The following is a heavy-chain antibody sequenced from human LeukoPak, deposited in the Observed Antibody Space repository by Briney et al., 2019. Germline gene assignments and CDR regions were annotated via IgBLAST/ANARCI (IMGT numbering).Heavy chain of an antibody. J-gene: IGHJ3*01. CDR3: ARSGFCTSSSCYRASDGLDF. Sequence: ASVTVSCKASGYIFISYGVSWVRQAPGQGLEWMGWVSGYNGNTNYAQKMEYRVIMTTDPATSTAYMELRDLRSGDTAVYYCARSGFCTSSSCYRASDGLDFWGQGTMVTVSS. CDR2: VSGYNGNT. CDR1: GYIFISYG. V-gene: IGHV1-18*01. D-gene: IGHD2-2*01.